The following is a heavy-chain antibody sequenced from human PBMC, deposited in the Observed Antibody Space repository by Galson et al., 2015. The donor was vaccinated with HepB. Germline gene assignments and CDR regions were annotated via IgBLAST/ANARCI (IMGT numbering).Heavy chain of an antibody. D-gene: IGHD1-26*01. CDR3: ASGPIVGVPPPGY. CDR1: GGTFSSYT. J-gene: IGHJ4*02. V-gene: IGHV1-69*02. CDR2: IIPILGIA. Sequence: SCKASGGTFSSYTISWVRQAPGQGLEWMGRIIPILGIANYAQKFQGRVTITADKSTSTAYMELSSLKSEDTAVYYCASGPIVGVPPPGYWGQGTLVTVSS.